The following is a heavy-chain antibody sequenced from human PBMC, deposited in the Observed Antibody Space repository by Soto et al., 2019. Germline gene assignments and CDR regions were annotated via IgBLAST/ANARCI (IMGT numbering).Heavy chain of an antibody. CDR3: ARERSGYFDC. V-gene: IGHV1-8*01. D-gene: IGHD2-15*01. Sequence: QVQLVQSGAEVKKPGASVKFSCKASGYTFTSYDLHWVRQATGQGLEWMGWMNPDSGHTGYAQKYQGRATITRNTSISTAYMELSSLRSEDTAVYYCARERSGYFDCWGQGTLVTVSS. CDR2: MNPDSGHT. CDR1: GYTFTSYD. J-gene: IGHJ4*02.